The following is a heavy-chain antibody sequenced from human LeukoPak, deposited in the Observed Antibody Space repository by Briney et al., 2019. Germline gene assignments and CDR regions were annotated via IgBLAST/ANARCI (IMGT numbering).Heavy chain of an antibody. J-gene: IGHJ6*03. CDR3: ARDRRDILTGSYYYYYYMDV. D-gene: IGHD3-9*01. CDR2: ISSSGNII. Sequence: GGSLRLSCAASGFTFSSYEMNWVRQAPGKGLEWVSYISSSGNIIYYADSVKGRFTISRDNAKNSLYLQMNSLSAEDTAVYYCARDRRDILTGSYYYYYYMDVWGKGTTVTISS. CDR1: GFTFSSYE. V-gene: IGHV3-48*03.